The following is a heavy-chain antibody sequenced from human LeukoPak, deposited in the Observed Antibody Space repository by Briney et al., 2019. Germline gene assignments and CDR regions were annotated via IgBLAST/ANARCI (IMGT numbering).Heavy chain of an antibody. CDR3: TRLSGYPRRRFVP. D-gene: IGHD3-3*01. V-gene: IGHV2-5*02. J-gene: IGHJ5*02. Sequence: SGPTLVKPTQTLTLTCTFSGFSLSSSGMGVAWIRQPPGKALEWLALIYWDGDDRYSPSLKSGLTITKDTSKNQVVLTMTNMDAVDTATYCCTRLSGYPRRRFVPWGQGTLVIVSS. CDR2: IYWDGDD. CDR1: GFSLSSSGMG.